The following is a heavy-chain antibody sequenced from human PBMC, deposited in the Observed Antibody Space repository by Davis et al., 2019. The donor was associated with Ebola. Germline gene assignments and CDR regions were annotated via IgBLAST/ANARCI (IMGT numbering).Heavy chain of an antibody. CDR2: IYYSGST. J-gene: IGHJ4*02. CDR3: ARASLEMATQFDY. D-gene: IGHD5-24*01. V-gene: IGHV4-31*03. CDR1: GGSISSGGYY. Sequence: PSETLSLTCTVSGGSISSGGYYWSWIRQHPGKGLEWIGYIYYSGSTYYNPSLKSRVTTSVDTSKNQFSLKLSSVTAADTAVYYCARASLEMATQFDYWGQGTLVTVSS.